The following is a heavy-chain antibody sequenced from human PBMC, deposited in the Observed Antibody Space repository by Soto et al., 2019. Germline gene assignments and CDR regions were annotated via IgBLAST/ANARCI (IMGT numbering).Heavy chain of an antibody. V-gene: IGHV1-2*04. Sequence: ASVKVSCKASGYTFTGYYMHWVRQAPGQGLEWMGWINPNSGGTNYAQKFQGWVTMTRDTSISTAYMELSRLRADDTAVYFCARIGDIYAFDIWGQGTMVTVSS. CDR2: INPNSGGT. CDR3: ARIGDIYAFDI. D-gene: IGHD2-15*01. CDR1: GYTFTGYY. J-gene: IGHJ3*02.